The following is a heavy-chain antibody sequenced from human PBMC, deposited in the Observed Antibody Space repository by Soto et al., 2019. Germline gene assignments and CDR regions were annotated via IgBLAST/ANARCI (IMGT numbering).Heavy chain of an antibody. CDR1: GGSISSGVYS. V-gene: IGHV4-30-2*01. CDR3: ARVPGS. CDR2: IYHSGST. Sequence: QLQLQESGSGLVKPSQTLSLTCAVSGGSISSGVYSWIWIRQPPGKGLEWIGYIYHSGSTYYVTALKSRVTLSVERSKNQFSLKLRSVPAAETAVYYWARVPGSWGQGTLVTVSS. J-gene: IGHJ5*02.